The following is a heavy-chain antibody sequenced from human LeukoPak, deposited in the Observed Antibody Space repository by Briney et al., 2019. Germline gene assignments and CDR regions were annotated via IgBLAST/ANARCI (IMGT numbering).Heavy chain of an antibody. CDR3: AKNSGSYYGFDY. Sequence: PGRSLRLSCAASGFTFSSYGMHWVRQAPGKGLEWVAAISYDGSNKYYADSVKGRFTISRDNSKNTLYLQMNSLRAEDTAVYYCAKNSGSYYGFDYWGQGTLVTVSS. J-gene: IGHJ4*02. CDR2: ISYDGSNK. CDR1: GFTFSSYG. V-gene: IGHV3-30*18. D-gene: IGHD1-26*01.